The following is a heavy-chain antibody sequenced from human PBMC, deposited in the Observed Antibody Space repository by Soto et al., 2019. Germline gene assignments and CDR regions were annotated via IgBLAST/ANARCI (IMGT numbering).Heavy chain of an antibody. Sequence: EVQLVESGGGLVHPGRSLRLSCVASGFTFDDHVMHWVQQLPGKGLEWVGHISWDGYSIGYGGSVRGRFTISRDNAKNTLYLQMNSLRPEDTALYYCARSWSGSTSGRVDVWGQGTTVTVSS. J-gene: IGHJ6*02. D-gene: IGHD3-3*01. V-gene: IGHV3-9*01. CDR2: ISWDGYSI. CDR1: GFTFDDHV. CDR3: ARSWSGSTSGRVDV.